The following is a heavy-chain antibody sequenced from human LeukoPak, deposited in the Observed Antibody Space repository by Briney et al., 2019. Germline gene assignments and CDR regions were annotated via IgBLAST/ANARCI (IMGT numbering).Heavy chain of an antibody. CDR3: ARYYGSGRPPFDC. CDR2: ISSDSSYI. Sequence: PGGSLRLSCAASGFIFSSYAMNWVRQAPGKGLEWVSSISSDSSYIYYADSLKGRFTVSRDNAKNSLYLQMNSLRAEDTAVYYCARYYGSGRPPFDCWGQGTLVTVSS. D-gene: IGHD3-10*01. V-gene: IGHV3-21*01. J-gene: IGHJ4*02. CDR1: GFIFSSYA.